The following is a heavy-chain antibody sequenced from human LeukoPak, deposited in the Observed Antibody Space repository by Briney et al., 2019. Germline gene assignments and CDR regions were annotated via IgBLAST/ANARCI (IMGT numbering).Heavy chain of an antibody. CDR3: ARQRYYGSGRWGSGFDY. V-gene: IGHV4-38-2*02. J-gene: IGHJ4*02. CDR2: IYHSGST. CDR1: GYSISSGYY. D-gene: IGHD3-10*01. Sequence: SETLSLTCTVSGYSISSGYYWGWIRQPPGKGLEWIGSIYHSGSTYYNPSLKSRVTISVDTSKNQFSLKLSSVTAADTAVYYCARQRYYGSGRWGSGFDYWGQGTLVTVSS.